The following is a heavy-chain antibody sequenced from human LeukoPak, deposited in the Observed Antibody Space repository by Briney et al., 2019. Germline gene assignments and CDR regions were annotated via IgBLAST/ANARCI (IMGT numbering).Heavy chain of an antibody. J-gene: IGHJ4*02. CDR2: IIPILGIA. CDR1: GGTFSSYA. D-gene: IGHD3-10*01. Sequence: GASVKVSCKASGGTFSSYAISWVRQAPGQGLEWMGRIIPILGIANYAQKFQGRVTITADKSTSTAYMELSSLRSEDTAVYYCARAMVRGVPRDYWGQGTLVTVSS. V-gene: IGHV1-69*04. CDR3: ARAMVRGVPRDY.